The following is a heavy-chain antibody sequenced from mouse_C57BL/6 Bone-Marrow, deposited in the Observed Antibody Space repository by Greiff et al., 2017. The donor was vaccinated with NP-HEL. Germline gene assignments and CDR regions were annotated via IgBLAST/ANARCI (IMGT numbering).Heavy chain of an antibody. J-gene: IGHJ3*01. V-gene: IGHV1-61*01. CDR3: ARWGLRAWFAY. Sequence: QVQLQQPGAELVRPGSSVKLSCKASAYTFTSYWMDWVKQRPGQGLEWIGNIYPSDSETHYNQKFKDKATLTVDKSSSTAYMQLSSLTSEDSAVYYCARWGLRAWFAYWGQGTLVTVSA. D-gene: IGHD2-4*01. CDR1: AYTFTSYW. CDR2: IYPSDSET.